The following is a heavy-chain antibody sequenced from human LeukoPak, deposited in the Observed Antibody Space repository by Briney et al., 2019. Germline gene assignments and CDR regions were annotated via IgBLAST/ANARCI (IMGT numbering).Heavy chain of an antibody. V-gene: IGHV3-30*02. CDR3: AKDCLRRGYSSYDEDPYFDY. J-gene: IGHJ4*02. CDR1: GFTFSSYG. CDR2: IRYDGSNK. Sequence: GGSLSLSCAASGFTFSSYGMHWVRQAPGKGLEWVAFIRYDGSNKYYADSVKGRFTISRDNSKNTLYLQMNSLRAEDTAVYNCAKDCLRRGYSSYDEDPYFDYWGQGTLVTVSS. D-gene: IGHD5-12*01.